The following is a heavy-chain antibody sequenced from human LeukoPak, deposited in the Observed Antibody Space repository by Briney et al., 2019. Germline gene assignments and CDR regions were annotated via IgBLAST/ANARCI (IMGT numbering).Heavy chain of an antibody. D-gene: IGHD3-22*01. CDR3: AKSGDDSSQGLDV. CDR2: ISYDGSNK. J-gene: IGHJ6*04. V-gene: IGHV3-30*04. CDR1: GFTFSSYA. Sequence: GGSLRLSCAASGFTFSSYAMHWVRQAPGKGLEWVAVISYDGSNKYYADSVKGRFTISRDNSKNTLYLQMNSLRAEDTAVYYCAKSGDDSSQGLDVWGKGTTVTVSS.